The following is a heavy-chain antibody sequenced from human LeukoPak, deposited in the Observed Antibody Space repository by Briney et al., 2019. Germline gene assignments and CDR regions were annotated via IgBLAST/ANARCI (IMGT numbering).Heavy chain of an antibody. D-gene: IGHD6-19*01. J-gene: IGHJ6*02. V-gene: IGHV3-23*01. CDR3: AKDPHSSGWDIYYYGMDV. CDR2: ISGSGGST. CDR1: GFTFSSYA. Sequence: PGGSLRLSCATSGFTFSSYAMSWVRPAPGEGLEWVSAISGSGGSTYYADSVKGRFTISRDNSKNMLYLQMNSLRAEDTAVYYCAKDPHSSGWDIYYYGMDVWGQGTTVTVSS.